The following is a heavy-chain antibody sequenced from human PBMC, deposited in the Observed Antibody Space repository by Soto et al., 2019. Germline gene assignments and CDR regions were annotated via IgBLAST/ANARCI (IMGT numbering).Heavy chain of an antibody. CDR2: ISYSGST. D-gene: IGHD6-13*01. CDR3: ARERPDGSRLDP. CDR1: GGSISSGNYY. J-gene: IGHJ5*02. V-gene: IGHV4-30-4*01. Sequence: SETLSLTCTVSGGSISSGNYYWSWIRQPPGKGLEWIGFISYSGSTYYSLSLKSRVTISVDTSKNQFSLKLSSVTAADTAVYYCARERPDGSRLDPWGQGTLVTVSS.